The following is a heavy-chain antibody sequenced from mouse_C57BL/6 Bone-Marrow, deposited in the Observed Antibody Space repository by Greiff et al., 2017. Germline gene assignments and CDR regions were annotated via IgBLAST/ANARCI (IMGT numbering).Heavy chain of an antibody. CDR3: ARPGITTVDY. CDR1: GFTFSDYG. J-gene: IGHJ2*01. CDR2: ISSGSSTI. V-gene: IGHV5-17*01. D-gene: IGHD1-1*01. Sequence: EVQLVESGGGLVKPGGSPKLSCAASGFTFSDYGMHWVRQAPEKGLEWVAYISSGSSTIYYADTVKGRFTISRDNAKNTLFLQMTSLRSEDTAMYYCARPGITTVDYWGQGTTLTVSS.